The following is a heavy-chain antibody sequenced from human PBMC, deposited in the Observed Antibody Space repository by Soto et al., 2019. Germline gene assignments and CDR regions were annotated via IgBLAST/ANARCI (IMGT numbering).Heavy chain of an antibody. CDR2: IDNSGST. CDR1: GASVGTGVYY. D-gene: IGHD3-22*01. V-gene: IGHV4-31*03. Sequence: SETLSLTCTVSGASVGTGVYYWTWIRQHPGKGLEWIGYIDNSGSTYYNPSLTGRVDISVDTSKNEFSLNLQSLTAEDTAVYYCASAAYYYDSSGYYYGPYFDYWGQGTLVTVSS. J-gene: IGHJ4*02. CDR3: ASAAYYYDSSGYYYGPYFDY.